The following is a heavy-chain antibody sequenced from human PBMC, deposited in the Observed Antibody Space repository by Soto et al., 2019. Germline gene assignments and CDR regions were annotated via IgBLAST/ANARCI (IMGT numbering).Heavy chain of an antibody. J-gene: IGHJ4*02. CDR1: GGSISSSSYY. V-gene: IGHV4-39*01. CDR2: IYYSGST. D-gene: IGHD6-13*01. Sequence: ETLSLTCTVSGGSISSSSYYWGWIRQPPGKGLEWIGSIYYSGSTYYNPSLKSRVTISVDTSKNQFSLKLSSVTAADTAVYYCARCRSSSWYPYYFDYWGQGTLVTVSS. CDR3: ARCRSSSWYPYYFDY.